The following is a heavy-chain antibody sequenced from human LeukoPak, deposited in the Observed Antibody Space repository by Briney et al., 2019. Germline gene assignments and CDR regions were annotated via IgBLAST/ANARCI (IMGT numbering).Heavy chain of an antibody. V-gene: IGHV3-23*01. CDR1: GFTFSSYA. D-gene: IGHD6-19*01. CDR2: ISGSGGST. CDR3: AKDREDWRQWLVGGAFDI. J-gene: IGHJ3*02. Sequence: PGGSLRLSCAASGFTFSSYAMSWVRQAPGKGLEWVSAISGSGGSTYYADSVKGRFTISRDNSKNTLYLQMNSLRAEDTAVYYCAKDREDWRQWLVGGAFDIWGQGTMVTVSS.